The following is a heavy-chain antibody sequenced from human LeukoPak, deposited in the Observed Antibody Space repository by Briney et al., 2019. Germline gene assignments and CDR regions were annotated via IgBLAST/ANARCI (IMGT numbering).Heavy chain of an antibody. CDR3: ARRQSIVGTTTVDAFDI. J-gene: IGHJ3*02. D-gene: IGHD1-26*01. V-gene: IGHV3-30*02. CDR1: GFTFSSYG. Sequence: QTGGSLRLSCAASGFTFSSYGMYWVRQAPGKGLEWVAFIRYDGSNKYYADSVKGRFTVSRDNSKNTLYLQMNSLRAEDTAVYYCARRQSIVGTTTVDAFDIWGQGTMVTVSS. CDR2: IRYDGSNK.